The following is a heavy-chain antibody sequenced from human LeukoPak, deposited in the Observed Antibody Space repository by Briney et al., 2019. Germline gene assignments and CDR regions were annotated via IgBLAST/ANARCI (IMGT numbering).Heavy chain of an antibody. Sequence: GGSLRLSCAASGFTFSSYWMSWVRQAPGKGLEWVANIKQDGSEKYYVDSVKGRFTVSRDNAKNSLYLQMNSLRAEDTAVYYCARDSNILTPYYMDVWGKGTTVTVSS. V-gene: IGHV3-7*01. D-gene: IGHD3-9*01. CDR2: IKQDGSEK. CDR3: ARDSNILTPYYMDV. J-gene: IGHJ6*03. CDR1: GFTFSSYW.